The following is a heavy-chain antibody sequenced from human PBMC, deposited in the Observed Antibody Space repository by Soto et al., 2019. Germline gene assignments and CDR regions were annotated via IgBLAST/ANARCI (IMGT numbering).Heavy chain of an antibody. J-gene: IGHJ5*02. CDR2: INHSGST. Sequence: SETLSLTCAVYGGSFSGYYWSWIRQPPGKGLEWIGEINHSGSTNYNPSLKSRVTISVDTSKNQFSLKLSSVTAADTAVYYCARGNYDFWSGLYRWFDPWGQGTLVTVSS. CDR3: ARGNYDFWSGLYRWFDP. CDR1: GGSFSGYY. V-gene: IGHV4-34*01. D-gene: IGHD3-3*01.